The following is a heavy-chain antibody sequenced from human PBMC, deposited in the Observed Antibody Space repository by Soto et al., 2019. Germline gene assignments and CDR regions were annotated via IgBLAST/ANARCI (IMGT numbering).Heavy chain of an antibody. CDR2: IYHSGST. CDR1: GGSISSGGYS. Sequence: KPSETLSLTCAVSGGSISSGGYSWSWIRQPPGKGLEWIGYIYHSGSTYYNPSLKSRVTISVDRSKNQFSLKLSSVTAADTAVYYCARGKYYGSGTHYNWFDPWGQGTLVTVSS. D-gene: IGHD3-10*01. CDR3: ARGKYYGSGTHYNWFDP. V-gene: IGHV4-30-2*01. J-gene: IGHJ5*02.